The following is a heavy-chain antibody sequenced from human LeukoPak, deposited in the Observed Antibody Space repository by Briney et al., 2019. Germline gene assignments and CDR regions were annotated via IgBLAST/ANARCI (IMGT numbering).Heavy chain of an antibody. CDR3: ARDKGIAAAGNLFDY. D-gene: IGHD6-13*01. Sequence: GASVKVSCKASGYTFTSYGISWVRQAPGQGLEWMGWINPNSGDTNYAQKFQGRVTMTRDTSTSTVYMELSSLRSEDTAVYYCARDKGIAAAGNLFDYWGQGTLVTVSS. CDR1: GYTFTSYG. V-gene: IGHV1-18*01. CDR2: INPNSGDT. J-gene: IGHJ4*02.